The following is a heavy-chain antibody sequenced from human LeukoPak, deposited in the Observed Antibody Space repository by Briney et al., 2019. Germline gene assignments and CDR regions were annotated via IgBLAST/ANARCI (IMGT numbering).Heavy chain of an antibody. CDR1: GGSFSGYY. CDR2: INHSGST. J-gene: IGHJ6*02. V-gene: IGHV4-34*01. CDR3: ASLMAGANYYSSNGMDV. Sequence: SETLSLTCAVYGGSFSGYYWSWIRQPPGKGLEWIGEINHSGSTTYNPSLTSRVAISVDTSKNQFSLKLSYVTAADTAVYYCASLMAGANYYSSNGMDVWGQGTTVTVSS. D-gene: IGHD3-10*01.